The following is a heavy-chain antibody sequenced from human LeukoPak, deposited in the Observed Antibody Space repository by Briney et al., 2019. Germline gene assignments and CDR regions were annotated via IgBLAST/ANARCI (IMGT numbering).Heavy chain of an antibody. V-gene: IGHV3-23*01. Sequence: GGSLRLSCTTSKFNFNSYGMTWVRQAPGKGLEWVSSISGSGGSTQYAASVQGRFTISRDNSKNTLYLQMNSLRAEDTAVYYCAKSKGFGVPEGYYMDVWGKGTTVTVSS. CDR2: ISGSGGST. J-gene: IGHJ6*03. CDR1: KFNFNSYG. CDR3: AKSKGFGVPEGYYMDV. D-gene: IGHD3-3*01.